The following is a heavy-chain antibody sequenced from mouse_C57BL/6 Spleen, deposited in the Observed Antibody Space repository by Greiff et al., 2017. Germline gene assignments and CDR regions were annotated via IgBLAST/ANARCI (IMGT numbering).Heavy chain of an antibody. CDR3: ARGDYYGSSQAMDY. J-gene: IGHJ4*01. CDR1: GYTFTSYT. Sequence: QVQLQQSGAELARPGASVKMSCKASGYTFTSYTMHWVKQRPGQGLEWIGDINPSSGYTKYNQKFKDKATLTADKSSSTAYMQLSSLTSEDSAVYYCARGDYYGSSQAMDYWGQGTSVTVSS. CDR2: INPSSGYT. V-gene: IGHV1-4*01. D-gene: IGHD1-1*01.